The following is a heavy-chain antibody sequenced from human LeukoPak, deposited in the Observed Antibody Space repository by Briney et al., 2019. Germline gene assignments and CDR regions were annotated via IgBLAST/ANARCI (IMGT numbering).Heavy chain of an antibody. CDR3: ARDQDYYDSSGYYPPDAFDI. CDR2: ISAYNGNT. CDR1: GYTFTSYG. V-gene: IGHV1-18*01. Sequence: ASVKVSCKASGYTFTSYGISWVRRAPGQGLEWMGWISAYNGNTNYAQKLQGRVTMTTDTSTSTAYVELRSLRSDDTAVYYCARDQDYYDSSGYYPPDAFDIWGHGTMVTVSS. D-gene: IGHD3-22*01. J-gene: IGHJ3*02.